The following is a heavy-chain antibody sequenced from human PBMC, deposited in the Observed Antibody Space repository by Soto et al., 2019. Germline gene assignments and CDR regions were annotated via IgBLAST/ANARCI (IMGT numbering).Heavy chain of an antibody. Sequence: GGSLRLSCAASGFAFSSYSMNWFRQAPGKGLEWVSSISSSSSYIYYADSVKGRFTISRDNAKNSLYLQMNSLRAEDTAVYYCARYHYDFWSGYYKPEYYFDYWGQGTLVTVSS. CDR3: ARYHYDFWSGYYKPEYYFDY. CDR2: ISSSSSYI. D-gene: IGHD3-3*01. CDR1: GFAFSSYS. J-gene: IGHJ4*02. V-gene: IGHV3-21*01.